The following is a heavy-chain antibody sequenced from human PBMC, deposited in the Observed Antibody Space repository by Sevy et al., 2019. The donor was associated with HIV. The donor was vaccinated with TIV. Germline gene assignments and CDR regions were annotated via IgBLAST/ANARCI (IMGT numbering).Heavy chain of an antibody. D-gene: IGHD1-26*01. CDR3: ARDLVGATSD. J-gene: IGHJ4*02. CDR1: GFTFSSYV. Sequence: GGSLRLSCAASGFTFSSYVMHWVRQAPGKGLEWVALLWDDGSDKYYADSVKGRFTISRDNSKNMLYLQMNSLRPEDTAAYYCARDLVGATSDWGQGTLVTVSS. CDR2: LWDDGSDK. V-gene: IGHV3-30*04.